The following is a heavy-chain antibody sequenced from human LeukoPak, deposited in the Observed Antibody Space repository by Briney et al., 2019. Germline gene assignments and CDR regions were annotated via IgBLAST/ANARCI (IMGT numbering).Heavy chain of an antibody. D-gene: IGHD2-15*01. J-gene: IGHJ4*02. CDR1: GFTFNNYP. Sequence: PGGSLRLSCAASGFTFNNYPMSWVRQAPGKGLEWISVISGSSVDIAYAEYVKGRFTIFRDNSRNTLYLQMNSLRAEDTAVYYCAKTIWDSRGSYYDYWGQGTLVTVSS. V-gene: IGHV3-23*01. CDR3: AKTIWDSRGSYYDY. CDR2: ISGSSVDI.